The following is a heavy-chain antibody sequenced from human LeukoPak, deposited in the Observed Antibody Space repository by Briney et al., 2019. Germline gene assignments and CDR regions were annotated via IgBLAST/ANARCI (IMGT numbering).Heavy chain of an antibody. Sequence: GGSLRLSCAASGFTFTEYAMCWVRQAPGKGREGVALISYDGSRTDYADSVKGRFTISRDNSRNTLYLQLNSLGPEDAAVYYCARDSTYYYASGSPGPHYFDYWGQGALVTVSS. CDR2: ISYDGSRT. J-gene: IGHJ4*02. D-gene: IGHD3-10*01. CDR3: ARDSTYYYASGSPGPHYFDY. CDR1: GFTFTEYA. V-gene: IGHV3-30*01.